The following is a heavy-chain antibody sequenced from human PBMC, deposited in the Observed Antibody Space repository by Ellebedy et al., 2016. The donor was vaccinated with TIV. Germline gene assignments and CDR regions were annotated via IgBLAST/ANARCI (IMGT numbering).Heavy chain of an antibody. D-gene: IGHD5-12*01. CDR3: ARRSPSAYDPFLDY. J-gene: IGHJ4*02. Sequence: GGSLRLSCAASGFTFSSYWMSWVRQAPGEGLEWVAVMSRDGHTQFYADSVKGRFTVSRDNSKNTLYLQMHSLRAEDTAVYFCARRSPSAYDPFLDYWGQGTLVTVSS. CDR1: GFTFSSYW. V-gene: IGHV3-30-3*01. CDR2: MSRDGHTQ.